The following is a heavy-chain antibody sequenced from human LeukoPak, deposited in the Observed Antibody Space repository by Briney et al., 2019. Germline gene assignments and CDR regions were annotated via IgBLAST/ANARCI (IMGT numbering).Heavy chain of an antibody. J-gene: IGHJ5*02. Sequence: SETLSLTCAVSGYSISSGYYWGWIRQPPGKGLEWIGSIYHSGSTYYNPSLKSRVTISVDTSKNQFSLKLSSVTAADTAVYYCARDTEVGKKVVEAATTWFDPWGQGTLVTVSS. CDR2: IYHSGST. V-gene: IGHV4-38-2*02. CDR3: ARDTEVGKKVVEAATTWFDP. D-gene: IGHD2-15*01. CDR1: GYSISSGYY.